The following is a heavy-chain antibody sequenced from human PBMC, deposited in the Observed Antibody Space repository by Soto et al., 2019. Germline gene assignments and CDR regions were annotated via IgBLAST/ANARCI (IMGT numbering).Heavy chain of an antibody. CDR2: ISYDGGDK. CDR3: AKGPDFDWLLIDY. D-gene: IGHD3-9*01. J-gene: IGHJ4*02. V-gene: IGHV3-30*18. CDR1: GFTFSYYG. Sequence: QVQLVESGGGVVQPGRSLRLSCAASGFTFSYYGMHWVRQAPGKGLEWVAIISYDGGDKYYADSVKGRFTISRDNSKNTLYLQMNSLRAEDTAVYYCAKGPDFDWLLIDYWGQGTLVTVSS.